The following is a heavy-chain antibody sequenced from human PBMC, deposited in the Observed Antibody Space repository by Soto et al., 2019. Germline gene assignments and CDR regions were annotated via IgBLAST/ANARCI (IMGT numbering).Heavy chain of an antibody. CDR2: INPIFGTP. CDR1: GGTFSSYA. Sequence: SVKVSCKASGGTFSSYAISWVRQAPGQGLEWMGGINPIFGTPHYAQKYQGRVTITADTFTNTAYMELTRLTSDDTAVYFCAREGRHFDYWGQGTLVTVPS. V-gene: IGHV1-69*06. CDR3: AREGRHFDY. J-gene: IGHJ4*02.